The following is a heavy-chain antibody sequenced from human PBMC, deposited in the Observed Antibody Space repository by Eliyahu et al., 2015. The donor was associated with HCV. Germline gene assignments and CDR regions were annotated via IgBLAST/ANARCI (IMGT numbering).Heavy chain of an antibody. Sequence: QVRLVESGGGVVRPGKSLXLSCAASGFRVSNYGIHWVRQAPGKGLEWVAVMWFDGKNEAYADSAKGRFSLSSDNSKNTLSLQMNSLRGEDTGVYFCARDQGDAMVPIHGLDVWGQGTTVIVSS. V-gene: IGHV3-33*01. CDR2: MWFDGKNE. D-gene: IGHD5-18*01. CDR3: ARDQGDAMVPIHGLDV. CDR1: GFRVSNYG. J-gene: IGHJ6*02.